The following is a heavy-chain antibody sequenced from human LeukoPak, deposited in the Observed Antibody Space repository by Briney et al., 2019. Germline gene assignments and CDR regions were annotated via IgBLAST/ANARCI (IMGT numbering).Heavy chain of an antibody. Sequence: GGSLRLSCAASGFTFSSYGMHWVRQAPGKGLEWVAFIRYDGSNKYYADSVKGRFTISRDNSKNTLYLQMNSLRAEDTAVYYCARAIRGTIKSRNAFDIWGQGTMVTVSS. CDR1: GFTFSSYG. D-gene: IGHD3-10*01. CDR3: ARAIRGTIKSRNAFDI. J-gene: IGHJ3*02. V-gene: IGHV3-30*02. CDR2: IRYDGSNK.